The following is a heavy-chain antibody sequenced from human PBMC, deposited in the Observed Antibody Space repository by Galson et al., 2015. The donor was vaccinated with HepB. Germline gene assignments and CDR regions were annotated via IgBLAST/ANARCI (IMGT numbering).Heavy chain of an antibody. Sequence: SVKVSCKASGYTFSSYSITWVRQAPGQGLEWMGWTSGYNRHINYAQKFQGRVIMTTDTSTSTAYMELRSLRSDDTAVYFCARGALVVAVGATQNNWFDPWGQGTLVTVSS. CDR2: TSGYNRHI. V-gene: IGHV1-18*01. CDR1: GYTFSSYS. CDR3: ARGALVVAVGATQNNWFDP. D-gene: IGHD2-15*01. J-gene: IGHJ5*02.